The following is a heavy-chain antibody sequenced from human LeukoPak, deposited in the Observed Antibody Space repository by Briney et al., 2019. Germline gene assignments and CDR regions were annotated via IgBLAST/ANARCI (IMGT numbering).Heavy chain of an antibody. J-gene: IGHJ4*02. D-gene: IGHD3-3*01. Sequence: GESLKISCKGSGYSFTSYWIGWVRQMPGKGLEWMRIIYPGDSDTRYSPSFQGQVTISAGKSISTAYLQWSSLKASDTAMNYCARQSYDFWSGFGYWGQGTLVTVSS. CDR3: ARQSYDFWSGFGY. CDR1: GYSFTSYW. CDR2: IYPGDSDT. V-gene: IGHV5-51*01.